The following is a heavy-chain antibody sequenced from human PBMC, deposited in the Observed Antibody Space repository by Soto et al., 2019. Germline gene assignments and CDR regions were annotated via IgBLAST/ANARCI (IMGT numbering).Heavy chain of an antibody. CDR3: ARGRGVVRGVLYYYYGMDV. V-gene: IGHV4-34*01. Sequence: XGALSLTCAVYGGSCSGYYWSWIRQTPGKGLEWIGEINHSGSTNYNPSLKSRVTISVDTSKNQFSLMLSSVTAADTAVYYCARGRGVVRGVLYYYYGMDVWGQGTTVTVSS. CDR1: GGSCSGYY. CDR2: INHSGST. D-gene: IGHD3-10*01. J-gene: IGHJ6*02.